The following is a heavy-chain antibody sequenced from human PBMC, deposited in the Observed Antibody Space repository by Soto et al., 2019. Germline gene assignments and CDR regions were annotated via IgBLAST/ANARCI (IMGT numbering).Heavy chain of an antibody. D-gene: IGHD6-13*01. CDR1: AFTFSSYG. V-gene: IGHV3-30*18. CDR2: ISYDAGNK. J-gene: IGHJ6*02. Sequence: QVQLVDSGGGVVQPGRSLRLCCAASAFTFSSYGMHWFRQAPGKGLEWVALISYDAGNKFYTEFVRGRFTISRDNAKNTLYLQMNSLRAEDTAVYFCAKETTLYGSSWYLSGMNVWGQGTTVIVSS. CDR3: AKETTLYGSSWYLSGMNV.